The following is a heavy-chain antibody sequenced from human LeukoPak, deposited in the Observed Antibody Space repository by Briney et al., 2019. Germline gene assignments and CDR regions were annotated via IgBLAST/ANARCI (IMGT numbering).Heavy chain of an antibody. CDR1: GFSFSSHS. D-gene: IGHD2-2*01. V-gene: IGHV3-48*01. CDR2: FSSCSGTI. Sequence: GGSLSLSCAASGFSFSSHSMNWVRQAPGKGLEWVAYFSSCSGTIYYADSVKGRFTISRDNSKNTLYLQMNSLRAEDTAVYYCARAEDIVVVPAATRGNAFDIWGQGTMVTVSS. CDR3: ARAEDIVVVPAATRGNAFDI. J-gene: IGHJ3*02.